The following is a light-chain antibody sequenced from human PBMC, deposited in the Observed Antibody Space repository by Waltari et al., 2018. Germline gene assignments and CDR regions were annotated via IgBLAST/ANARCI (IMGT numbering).Light chain of an antibody. Sequence: IVLTQAPGHLALSPGERATLSCRDSQRISSSYLAWYHLKPGQAPRLLISGASSRATGIPDRFSGSGSGTDFTLTISRLEPEDSAVYYCQQYGSSPLTFGQGTKVEIK. CDR1: QRISSSY. CDR3: QQYGSSPLT. CDR2: GAS. J-gene: IGKJ1*01. V-gene: IGKV3-20*01.